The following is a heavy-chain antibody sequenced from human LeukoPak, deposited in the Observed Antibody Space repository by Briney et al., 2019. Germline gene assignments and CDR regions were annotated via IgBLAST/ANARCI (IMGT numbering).Heavy chain of an antibody. CDR1: GGSFSGYY. CDR3: SRVGGAASTLSAFDI. CDR2: IYTSGST. D-gene: IGHD2-21*01. V-gene: IGHV4-59*10. J-gene: IGHJ3*02. Sequence: PSETLSLTCAVYGGSFSGYYWTWIRQPAGKGLEWIGRIYTSGSTNYNPSLKSRLTISVDKSKNQFSLRLNSVTAADTAVYYCSRVGGAASTLSAFDIWGQGTMVTVSS.